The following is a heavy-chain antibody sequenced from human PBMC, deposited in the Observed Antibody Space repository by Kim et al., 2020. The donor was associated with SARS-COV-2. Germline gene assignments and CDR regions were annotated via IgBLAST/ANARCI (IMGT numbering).Heavy chain of an antibody. CDR2: IYPGDSDT. Sequence: GESLKISCKGSGYSFSNYWVAWVRQMPGKGLEWMGIIYPGDSDTRYSPSFQGQVTISADKSISTAYLQWSILKASDTAMYYCARRQFSSTWYYFDYWGQGTLVTVSS. CDR1: GYSFSNYW. J-gene: IGHJ4*02. D-gene: IGHD6-13*01. V-gene: IGHV5-51*01. CDR3: ARRQFSSTWYYFDY.